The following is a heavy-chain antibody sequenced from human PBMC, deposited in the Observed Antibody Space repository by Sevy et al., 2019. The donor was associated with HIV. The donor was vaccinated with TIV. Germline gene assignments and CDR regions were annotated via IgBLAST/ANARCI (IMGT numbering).Heavy chain of an antibody. CDR1: GYTFTGYY. Sequence: ASVKVSCKASGYTFTGYYMHWVRQAPGQGLEWMGRINPNSGGTNYAQKFQGRVTMTRDTSISTAYLERSRLRSDDTAVYYCARDSPGSSRYYDFWSGYYGTYYYYGMDVWGQGTTVTVSS. D-gene: IGHD3-3*01. V-gene: IGHV1-2*06. CDR2: INPNSGGT. J-gene: IGHJ6*02. CDR3: ARDSPGSSRYYDFWSGYYGTYYYYGMDV.